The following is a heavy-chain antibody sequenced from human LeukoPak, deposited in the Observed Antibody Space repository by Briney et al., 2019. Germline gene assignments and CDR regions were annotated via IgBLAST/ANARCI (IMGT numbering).Heavy chain of an antibody. V-gene: IGHV3-66*04. J-gene: IGHJ1*01. D-gene: IGHD2-8*02. CDR2: ISSGGST. CDR3: ARLTG. Sequence: PGGSLRLSCVASGFTVSSNYLSWVRQAPGKGLEWVSVISSGGSTSYADSVKGRFTISRDNSKNTLYLQMNSLRADDTAVYYCARLTGWGQGTLVTV. CDR1: GFTVSSNY.